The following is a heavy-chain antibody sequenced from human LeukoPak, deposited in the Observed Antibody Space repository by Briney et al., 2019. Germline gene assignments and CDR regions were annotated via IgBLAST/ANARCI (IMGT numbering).Heavy chain of an antibody. V-gene: IGHV4-59*08. CDR2: IYYSGTT. CDR1: GGSISSYY. CDR3: ARRNYYDSSFDI. Sequence: SETLSLTCTVSGGSISSYYWSWIRQPPGKGLEWIGYIYYSGTTNCNPSLKSRVTISVDTSKNQFSLKLSSVTAADTAVYYCARRNYYDSSFDIWGQGTMVTVSS. D-gene: IGHD3-22*01. J-gene: IGHJ3*02.